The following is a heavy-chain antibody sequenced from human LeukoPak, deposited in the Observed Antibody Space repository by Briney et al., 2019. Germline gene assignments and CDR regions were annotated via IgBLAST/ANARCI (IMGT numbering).Heavy chain of an antibody. CDR3: ARGQVPAARGYNWFDP. V-gene: IGHV4-34*01. J-gene: IGHJ5*02. CDR1: GWSFNDYY. CDR2: INARGDT. Sequence: PSDTLSLTCAVYGWSFNDYYWNWIRQPPGKGLEWIGEINARGDTNFNPSLKSRVTISVDTSKSQFSLRLTSMIAADTAVYYCARGQVPAARGYNWFDPWGQGTLVTVSS. D-gene: IGHD2-2*01.